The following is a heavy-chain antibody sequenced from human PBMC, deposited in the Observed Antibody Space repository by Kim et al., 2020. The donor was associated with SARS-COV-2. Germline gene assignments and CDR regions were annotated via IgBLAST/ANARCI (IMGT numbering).Heavy chain of an antibody. J-gene: IGHJ3*02. V-gene: IGHV4-39*01. CDR3: ARHNYDSSGYDAFDI. Sequence: SLKSRVTISVDTSKNQFSLKLSSVTAADTAVYYCARHNYDSSGYDAFDIWGQGTMVTVSS. D-gene: IGHD3-22*01.